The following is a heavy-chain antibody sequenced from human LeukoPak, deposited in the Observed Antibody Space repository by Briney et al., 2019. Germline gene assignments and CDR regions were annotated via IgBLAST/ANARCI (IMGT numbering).Heavy chain of an antibody. CDR1: GGSISSYY. J-gene: IGHJ3*02. D-gene: IGHD3-22*01. V-gene: IGHV4-59*01. CDR3: ARDRSGQWGPYYYDSSGTIADAFDI. Sequence: PSETLSLTRTVSGGSISSYYWSWIRQPPGKGLEWIGYIYYSGSTNYNPSLKSRVTISVDTSKNQFSLKLSSVTAADTAVYYCARDRSGQWGPYYYDSSGTIADAFDIWGQGTMVTVSS. CDR2: IYYSGST.